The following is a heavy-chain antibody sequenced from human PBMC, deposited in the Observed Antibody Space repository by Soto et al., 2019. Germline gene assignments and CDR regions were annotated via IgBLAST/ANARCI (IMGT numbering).Heavy chain of an antibody. CDR3: ARHVMGAGYYYDYGMDV. V-gene: IGHV4-30-4*08. D-gene: IGHD3-16*01. CDR2: IHHSGSI. Sequence: SETLSLTCTVSGDSISSDYYHWTWIRQSPGKGLEWIGYIHHSGSILYNPSLKSRVTISVDTSKNQFSLNLTSVTAADTAVYYCARHVMGAGYYYDYGMDVWGQGTTVTVSS. CDR1: GDSISSDYYH. J-gene: IGHJ6*02.